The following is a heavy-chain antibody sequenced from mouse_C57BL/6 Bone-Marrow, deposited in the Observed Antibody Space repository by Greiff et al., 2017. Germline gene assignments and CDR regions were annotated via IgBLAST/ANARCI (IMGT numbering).Heavy chain of an antibody. CDR2: ISYDGSN. Sequence: VQLKESGPGLVKPSQSLSLTCSVTGYSITSGYYWNWIRQFPGNKLEWMGYISYDGSNNYNPSLKNRISITRDTSKNQFFLKLNSVTTEDTATYYCARGSHYYGSRHWYFDVWGTGTTGTVSS. J-gene: IGHJ1*03. CDR3: ARGSHYYGSRHWYFDV. CDR1: GYSITSGYY. D-gene: IGHD1-1*01. V-gene: IGHV3-6*01.